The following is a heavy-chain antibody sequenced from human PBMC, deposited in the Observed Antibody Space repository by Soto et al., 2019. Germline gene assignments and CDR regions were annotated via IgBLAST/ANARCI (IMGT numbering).Heavy chain of an antibody. CDR3: ARVERHYDFWSGYYTSYYFDY. CDR2: MNPNSGNT. Sequence: ASVKVSCKASGYTFTSYEINWVRQATGQGLEWMGWMNPNSGNTGYAQKFQGRVTMTRNTSISTAYMELSSLRSEDTAVYYCARVERHYDFWSGYYTSYYFDYWGQGTLVTVSS. J-gene: IGHJ4*02. CDR1: GYTFTSYE. D-gene: IGHD3-3*01. V-gene: IGHV1-8*01.